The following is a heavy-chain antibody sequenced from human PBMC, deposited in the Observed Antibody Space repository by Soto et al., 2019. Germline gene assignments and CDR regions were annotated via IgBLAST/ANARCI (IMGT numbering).Heavy chain of an antibody. D-gene: IGHD2-21*01. CDR1: GFTFSNSW. V-gene: IGHV3-7*01. Sequence: GGSLRLSCAASGFTFSNSWMSWVRQAPGKGLEWVANIKQDGTDKYYVDSVKGRFTISRDNAKNSLYLQMNSLRAEDTAVYYCARGLLVKWGQGTLVSV. CDR3: ARGLLVK. CDR2: IKQDGTDK. J-gene: IGHJ4*02.